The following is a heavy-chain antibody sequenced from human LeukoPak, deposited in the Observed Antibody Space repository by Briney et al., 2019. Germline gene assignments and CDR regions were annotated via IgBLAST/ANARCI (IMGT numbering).Heavy chain of an antibody. V-gene: IGHV4-59*02. CDR3: ASSRGVVTAYDI. D-gene: IGHD2-21*02. J-gene: IGHJ3*02. Sequence: SQTLANTCTVSDGSVGTKYRNWIRQHPWKGLEWLGYIYYTGSTSYNPSLKGRVTMSVDTSKNLFSLKLTSVTAADTAVYYCASSRGVVTAYDIWGQGTMVTVSS. CDR2: IYYTGST. CDR1: DGSVGTKY.